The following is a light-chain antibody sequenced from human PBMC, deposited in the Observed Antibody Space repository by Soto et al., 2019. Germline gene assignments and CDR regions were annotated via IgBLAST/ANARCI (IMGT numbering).Light chain of an antibody. CDR1: SSDIGTYNF. Sequence: QSALTQPASVSGSQGQSITISCTGTSSDIGTYNFVSWYQQHPGKAPKLMLYDVNIRPSGVSNRFAGTKSGNTASLTISGLQAEDEADYYCTSGTTRTTMIFGGGTKVTVL. V-gene: IGLV2-14*03. CDR3: TSGTTRTTMI. J-gene: IGLJ2*01. CDR2: DVN.